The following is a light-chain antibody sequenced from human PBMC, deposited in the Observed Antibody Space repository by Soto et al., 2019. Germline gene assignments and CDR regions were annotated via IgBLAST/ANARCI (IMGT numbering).Light chain of an antibody. V-gene: IGLV2-11*01. CDR2: DVS. CDR3: CSYAGNSLWV. CDR1: SSDVGGYNY. Sequence: QSALTQPRSVSGSPGQSVTISCTGTSSDVGGYNYVSWYQQHPGKAPKLMIYDVSKWPSGVPDRFSGSKSGNTASLTISGLQAEDEADYYCCSYAGNSLWVIGGGTQLTVL. J-gene: IGLJ3*02.